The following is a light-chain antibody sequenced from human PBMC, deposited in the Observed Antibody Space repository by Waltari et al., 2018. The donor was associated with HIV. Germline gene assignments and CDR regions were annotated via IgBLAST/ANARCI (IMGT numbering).Light chain of an antibody. Sequence: IQMTQSPSSLSASVGDRVTISCRASQDITNDLAWYQQKPGTVPKLLIDAASTLQSGVPSRFSGSGAGKDFTLTISSLRHEDVATYYCQKYNSVPLTFGGGTKLEI. CDR1: QDITND. V-gene: IGKV1-27*01. J-gene: IGKJ4*01. CDR2: AAS. CDR3: QKYNSVPLT.